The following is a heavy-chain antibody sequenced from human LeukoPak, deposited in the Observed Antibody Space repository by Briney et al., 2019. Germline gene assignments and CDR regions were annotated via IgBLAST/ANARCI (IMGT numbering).Heavy chain of an antibody. Sequence: NSSETLSLTCAVSGYSISSGYYWGWIRQPPGKGLEWIGSIYHSGSTYYNPSLKSRVTISVDTSKNQFSLKLRSVTAADTAVYYCARRSPSDVWGKGTTVTVSS. J-gene: IGHJ6*04. V-gene: IGHV4-38-2*01. CDR2: IYHSGST. CDR3: ARRSPSDV. CDR1: GYSISSGYY.